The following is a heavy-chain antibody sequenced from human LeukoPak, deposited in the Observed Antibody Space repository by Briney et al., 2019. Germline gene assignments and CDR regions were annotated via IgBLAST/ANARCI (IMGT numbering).Heavy chain of an antibody. J-gene: IGHJ4*02. CDR2: FYYSDNSANT. D-gene: IGHD3-16*02. Sequence: SETLSLTCTVSPPSVNRPFWTWISQPPGKELEWIGNFYYSDNSANTNYNPSLNSRVTISVDTSKNQFSLRLDSVTGADPAIYFRPYREPWLAFDFWGQGALVTVSS. V-gene: IGHV4-59*02. CDR1: PPSVNRPF. CDR3: PYREPWLAFDF.